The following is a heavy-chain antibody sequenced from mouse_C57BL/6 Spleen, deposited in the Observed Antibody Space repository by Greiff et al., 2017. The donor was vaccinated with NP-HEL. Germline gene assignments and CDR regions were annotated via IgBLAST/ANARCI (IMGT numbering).Heavy chain of an antibody. V-gene: IGHV3-6*01. D-gene: IGHD1-1*01. J-gene: IGHJ1*03. Sequence: ESGPGLVKPSQSLSLTCSVTGYSITSGYYWNWIRQFPGNKLEWMGYISYDGSNNYNPSLKNRISITRDTSKNQFFLKLNSVTTEDTATYYCAREGPYYYGSSPGYFDVWGTGTTVTVSS. CDR3: AREGPYYYGSSPGYFDV. CDR2: ISYDGSN. CDR1: GYSITSGYY.